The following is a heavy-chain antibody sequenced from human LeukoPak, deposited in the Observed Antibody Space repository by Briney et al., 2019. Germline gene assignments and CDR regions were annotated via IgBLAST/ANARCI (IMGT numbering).Heavy chain of an antibody. CDR3: ARKQQLVRYYYYGMDV. CDR2: ISAYNGNT. Sequence: GASVKVSCKASGYTFTAYYIHWVRQAPGQGLEWMGWISAYNGNTNYAQKLQGRVTMTTDTSTSTAYMELRSLRSDDTAVYYCARKQQLVRYYYYGMDVWGQGTTVTVSS. CDR1: GYTFTAYY. V-gene: IGHV1-18*04. J-gene: IGHJ6*02. D-gene: IGHD6-13*01.